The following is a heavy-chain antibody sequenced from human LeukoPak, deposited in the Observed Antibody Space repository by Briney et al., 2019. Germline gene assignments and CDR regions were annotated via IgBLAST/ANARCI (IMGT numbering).Heavy chain of an antibody. CDR2: MNPNSGNT. J-gene: IGHJ6*02. D-gene: IGHD3-10*01. Sequence: ASVKVSCKASGYTFTSYDINWVRQATGQGLEWMGWMNPNSGNTGYAQKFQGRVTMTRNTSISTAYMELSSLRSEDTAVYYCARSGRLALCYYYGMDVWGQGTTVTVSS. CDR3: ARSGRLALCYYYGMDV. V-gene: IGHV1-8*01. CDR1: GYTFTSYD.